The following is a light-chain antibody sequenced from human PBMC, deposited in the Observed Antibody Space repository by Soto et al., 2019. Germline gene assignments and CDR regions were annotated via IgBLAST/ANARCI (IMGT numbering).Light chain of an antibody. CDR1: QDVTNS. CDR3: QQYIRRPLS. V-gene: IGKV3-15*01. J-gene: IGKJ5*01. Sequence: EILMTQSPATLSLSPGEGVTLSCRAAQDVTNSVAWYQQKSVQAPRLLIYDASARASGVSARFSGPGSGTDFTLTISGLQAEDFAVYFCQQYIRRPLSFGQGTRLEIK. CDR2: DAS.